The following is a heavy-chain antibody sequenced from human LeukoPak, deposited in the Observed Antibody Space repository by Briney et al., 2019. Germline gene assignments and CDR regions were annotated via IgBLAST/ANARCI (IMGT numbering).Heavy chain of an antibody. J-gene: IGHJ4*02. Sequence: TGGSLRLSCAASGFTFSSYAMNWVRRAPGKGLEWVSGFSSRGSGTYYADSVKGRFTISRDNSKNTLYLQMSSLRVEDTAVYYCVPGLGYCSSSNCPFSSWGQGTLVTVSS. D-gene: IGHD2-2*01. V-gene: IGHV3-23*01. CDR1: GFTFSSYA. CDR3: VPGLGYCSSSNCPFSS. CDR2: FSSRGSGT.